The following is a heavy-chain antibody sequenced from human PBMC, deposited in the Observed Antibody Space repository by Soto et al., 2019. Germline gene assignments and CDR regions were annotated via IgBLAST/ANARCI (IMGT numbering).Heavy chain of an antibody. V-gene: IGHV3-15*07. CDR1: GFTFSNAW. J-gene: IGHJ5*02. D-gene: IGHD6-13*01. Sequence: EVQLVESGGGLVKPGGSLRLSCVASGFTFSNAWMNWVRQAPGKGLEWVGRIKSKIDGGTTDYTAPVKGRFTISRDDSKSTLYLQMNSLKTEDTGVYYCTTDLQQRLVRPWSNWFDPWGQGTLVTVSS. CDR2: IKSKIDGGTT. CDR3: TTDLQQRLVRPWSNWFDP.